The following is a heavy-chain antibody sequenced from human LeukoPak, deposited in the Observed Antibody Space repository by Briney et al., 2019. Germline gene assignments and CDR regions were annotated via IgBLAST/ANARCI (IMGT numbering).Heavy chain of an antibody. V-gene: IGHV4-31*03. CDR2: IYYSGST. CDR3: ARLALNYYDST. CDR1: GGSISSGGYY. D-gene: IGHD3-22*01. J-gene: IGHJ5*02. Sequence: SETLSLTCTVSGGSISSGGYYWSWILQHPGKGLEWIGYIYYSGSTYYNPSLKSRVTISVDTSKNQFSLKLSSVTAADTAVYYCARLALNYYDSTWGQGTLVTVSS.